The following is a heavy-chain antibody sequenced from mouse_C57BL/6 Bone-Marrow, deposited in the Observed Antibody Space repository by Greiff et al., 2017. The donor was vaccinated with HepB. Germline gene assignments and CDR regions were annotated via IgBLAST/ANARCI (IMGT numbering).Heavy chain of an antibody. CDR3: ARDDGYYGY. CDR2: ISYDGSN. V-gene: IGHV3-6*01. Sequence: ESGPGLVKPSQSLSLTCSVTGYSITSGYYWNWIRQFPGNKQEWMGYISYDGSNNYNPSLKNRISITRDTSKNQFFLKLNSVTTEDTATYYCARDDGYYGYWGQGTTLTVSS. J-gene: IGHJ2*01. D-gene: IGHD2-3*01. CDR1: GYSITSGYY.